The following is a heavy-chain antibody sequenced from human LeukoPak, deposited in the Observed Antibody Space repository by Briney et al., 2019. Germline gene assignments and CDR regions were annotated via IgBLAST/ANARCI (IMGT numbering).Heavy chain of an antibody. Sequence: GGSLRLSCAASGFTFSDYYMSWIRQAPGKGLEWVSYISSSGSTIYYADSVKGRFTISRDNAKNSLYLQMNSLRAEDTAVYYCARDHLWDTAIGDGGEDYWGQGTLVTVSS. CDR3: ARDHLWDTAIGDGGEDY. V-gene: IGHV3-11*01. CDR2: ISSSGSTI. CDR1: GFTFSDYY. D-gene: IGHD5-18*01. J-gene: IGHJ4*02.